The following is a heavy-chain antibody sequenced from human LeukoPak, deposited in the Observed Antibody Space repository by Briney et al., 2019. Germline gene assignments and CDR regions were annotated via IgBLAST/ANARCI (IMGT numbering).Heavy chain of an antibody. J-gene: IGHJ5*02. CDR1: GYSFTSCW. CDR3: ARRYSYYYGSGSFEYDP. Sequence: GESLKISCKGSGYSFTSCWIGWVRQMSGKGLEWMGIIYPGDSDTRYSPSFQGQVTISADKSISTAYLQWSSLKASDTAMYYCARRYSYYYGSGSFEYDPWGQGTLVTVSS. D-gene: IGHD3-10*01. V-gene: IGHV5-51*01. CDR2: IYPGDSDT.